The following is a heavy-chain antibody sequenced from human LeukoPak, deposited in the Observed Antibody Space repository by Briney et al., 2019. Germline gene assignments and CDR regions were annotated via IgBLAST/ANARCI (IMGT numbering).Heavy chain of an antibody. CDR3: AKIPGGLRYFDWLFPTDAFDI. CDR2: ISYDGSNK. CDR1: GFTFSSYG. J-gene: IGHJ3*02. V-gene: IGHV3-30*18. D-gene: IGHD3-9*01. Sequence: PGRSLRLSCAASGFTFSSYGMHWVRQAPGKGLEWVAVISYDGSNKYYADSVKGRFTISRDNSKNTLYLQMNSLRAEDTAVYYCAKIPGGLRYFDWLFPTDAFDIWGQGTMVTVSS.